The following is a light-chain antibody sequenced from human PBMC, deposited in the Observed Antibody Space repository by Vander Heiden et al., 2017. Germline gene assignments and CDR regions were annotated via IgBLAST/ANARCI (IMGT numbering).Light chain of an antibody. CDR2: DAC. Sequence: IQTTQSPSTMSASVGDRFTITCRASQSSSSGWDWYQQKQGNALKLLIDDACSLQSGVPSRCSGSGSGIYFSLTSSSLQYDDFATYHRQKYKRYSRTFGQGTKVEIK. J-gene: IGKJ1*01. CDR1: QSSSSG. CDR3: QKYKRYSRT. V-gene: IGKV1-5*01.